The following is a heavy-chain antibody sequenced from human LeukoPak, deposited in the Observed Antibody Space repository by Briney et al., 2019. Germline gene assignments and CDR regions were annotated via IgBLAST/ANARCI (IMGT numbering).Heavy chain of an antibody. CDR1: GFTLSSYA. D-gene: IGHD1-26*01. CDR3: ARVGEGRYYQYYYMDV. J-gene: IGHJ6*03. Sequence: GGSLRLSCAASGFTLSSYAMHWVRQAPGKGLEYVSAISKNGGNTYYANSVKGRFSISRDNSKNTLYLQMGSLRSEDMAVYYCARVGEGRYYQYYYMDVWGKGTTVTVSS. CDR2: ISKNGGNT. V-gene: IGHV3-64*01.